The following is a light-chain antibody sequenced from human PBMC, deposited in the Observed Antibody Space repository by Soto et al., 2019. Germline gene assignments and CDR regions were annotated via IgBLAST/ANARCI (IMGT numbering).Light chain of an antibody. CDR2: EVS. CDR3: CSYAGSSTSLYV. CDR1: SSDVGGYNY. Sequence: QSALTQPASVSGSPGQSITISCTGTSSDVGGYNYVSWYQQHPGKAPKLMIYEVSNRPSGVSNRFSGSKSGNTASLTISGLQAEDEADYYCCSYAGSSTSLYVFGTGTKVTV. V-gene: IGLV2-23*02. J-gene: IGLJ1*01.